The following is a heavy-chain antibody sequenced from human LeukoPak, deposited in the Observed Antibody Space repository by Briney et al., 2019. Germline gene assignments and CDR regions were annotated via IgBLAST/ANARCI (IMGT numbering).Heavy chain of an antibody. Sequence: GGSLRLSCAASGFTFSSYAMSWVRQAPGKGLEWVSSISSSSSYIYYADSVKGRFTISRDNAKNSLYLQMNSLRAEDTAVHYCATMTTVTTVDYWGQGTLVTVSS. CDR3: ATMTTVTTVDY. J-gene: IGHJ4*02. CDR1: GFTFSSYA. CDR2: ISSSSSYI. V-gene: IGHV3-21*01. D-gene: IGHD4-17*01.